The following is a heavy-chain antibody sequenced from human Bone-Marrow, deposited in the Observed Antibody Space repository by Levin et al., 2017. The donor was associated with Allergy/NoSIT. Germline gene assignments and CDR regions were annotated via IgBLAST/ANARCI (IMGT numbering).Heavy chain of an antibody. CDR3: SRGVGGSGHYYYGMDV. CDR1: DFTFSGSA. V-gene: IGHV3-73*01. Sequence: GGSLRLSCAASDFTFSGSAIHWVRQSSGKGLEWVGRIRNTLNNYATTFAASFKGRFTISRDDSTNTVYLQMNALKTDDTAVYYCSRGVGGSGHYYYGMDVWGQGTAVTVSS. D-gene: IGHD4-23*01. CDR2: IRNTLNNYAT. J-gene: IGHJ6*02.